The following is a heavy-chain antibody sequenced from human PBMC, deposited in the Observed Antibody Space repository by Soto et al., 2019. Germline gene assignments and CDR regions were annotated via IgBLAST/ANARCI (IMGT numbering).Heavy chain of an antibody. J-gene: IGHJ5*02. V-gene: IGHV3-53*01. CDR3: ARELPPDL. Sequence: EVQLVESGGGLVKPGGSLRLSCAASGFTVSSKYMTWVRQAPGKGLEWVSILWSAGLTYYADSVKGRFTISRDNSKNTLYLQMKSLKAEDSAVYYCARELPPDLWGQGTLVTVSS. CDR1: GFTVSSKY. CDR2: LWSAGLT. D-gene: IGHD2-15*01.